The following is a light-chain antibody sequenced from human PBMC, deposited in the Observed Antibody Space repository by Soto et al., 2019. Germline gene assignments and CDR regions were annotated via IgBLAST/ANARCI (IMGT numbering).Light chain of an antibody. CDR2: GES. Sequence: EIVLTQSPATLSVSPGERATLSCRASQSVSSNLAWYQQKPGQVPRLLIYGESTRATGIPARFSGSGSGTEFTLTISSLQSEEFAVYYCQQYNNWPLTFGGGTKVDIK. J-gene: IGKJ4*01. V-gene: IGKV3-15*01. CDR3: QQYNNWPLT. CDR1: QSVSSN.